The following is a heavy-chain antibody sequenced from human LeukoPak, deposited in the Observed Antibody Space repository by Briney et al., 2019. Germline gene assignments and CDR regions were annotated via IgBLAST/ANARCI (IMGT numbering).Heavy chain of an antibody. CDR1: GFTFSSYS. V-gene: IGHV3-48*04. J-gene: IGHJ4*02. D-gene: IGHD5-18*01. Sequence: GGSLRLSCAASGFTFSSYSMNWVRQAPGKGLEWVSYISSSSSTIYYADSVKGRFTISRDNAKNSLYLQMNSLRAEDTAVYYCASESWIQPFDYWGQGTLVTVSS. CDR3: ASESWIQPFDY. CDR2: ISSSSSTI.